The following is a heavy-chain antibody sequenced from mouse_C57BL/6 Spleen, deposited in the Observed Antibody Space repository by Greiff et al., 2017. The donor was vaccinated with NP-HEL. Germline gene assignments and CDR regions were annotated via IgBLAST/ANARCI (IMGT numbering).Heavy chain of an antibody. D-gene: IGHD1-1*01. V-gene: IGHV5-9*01. Sequence: EVQGVESGGGLVKPGGSLKLSCAASGFTFSSYTMSWVRQTPEKRLEWVATISGGGGNTYYPDSVKGRFTISRDNAKNTLYLQMSSLRSEDTALYYCARGYYGSSRDYAMDYWGQGTSVTVSS. J-gene: IGHJ4*01. CDR3: ARGYYGSSRDYAMDY. CDR1: GFTFSSYT. CDR2: ISGGGGNT.